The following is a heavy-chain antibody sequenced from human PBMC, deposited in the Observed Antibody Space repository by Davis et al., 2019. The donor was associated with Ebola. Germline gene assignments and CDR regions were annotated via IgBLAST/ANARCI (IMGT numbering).Heavy chain of an antibody. CDR1: GGSISSYY. CDR2: IYYSGST. D-gene: IGHD3-3*01. Sequence: SETLSLTCTVSGGSISSYYWSWIRQPPGKGLEWIGYIYYSGSTNYNPSLKRRVTISVDTSKNQFSLKLSSVTAADTAVYYCARVKDFWSGLDYWGQGTLVTVSS. V-gene: IGHV4-59*01. J-gene: IGHJ4*02. CDR3: ARVKDFWSGLDY.